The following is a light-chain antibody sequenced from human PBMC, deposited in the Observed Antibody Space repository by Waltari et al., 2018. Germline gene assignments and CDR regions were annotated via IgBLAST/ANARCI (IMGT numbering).Light chain of an antibody. CDR1: QSISNH. V-gene: IGKV1-39*01. CDR2: AVS. Sequence: DIQMTQSPSSLSASVGDRVTITCRASQSISNHLNWYQQKPGKAPKLLIYAVSSLQSVVPSRFRGSGSGTDFTLTIASLQPADLATYYCQQTYSSLSFGGGTKVEIK. CDR3: QQTYSSLS. J-gene: IGKJ4*01.